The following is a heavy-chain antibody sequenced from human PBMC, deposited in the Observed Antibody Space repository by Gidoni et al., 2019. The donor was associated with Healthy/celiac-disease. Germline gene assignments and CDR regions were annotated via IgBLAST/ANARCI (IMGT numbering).Heavy chain of an antibody. D-gene: IGHD3-3*01. J-gene: IGHJ6*02. CDR1: GGTFSSYA. V-gene: IGHV1-69*01. CDR3: ARSKGAICGVVIGDTYYYGMDV. CDR2: IPPIFGTA. Sequence: QVQLVQSGAEVKKPGSSVKVSCKASGGTFSSYAISWVRQAPGQGLEWMGGIPPIFGTANYAQKFEGRVTITADESTSTAYMELSSLRSEDTAVYYCARSKGAICGVVIGDTYYYGMDVWGQGTTVTVSS.